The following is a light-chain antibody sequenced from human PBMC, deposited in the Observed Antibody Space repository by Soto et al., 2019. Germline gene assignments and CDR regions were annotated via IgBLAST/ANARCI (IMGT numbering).Light chain of an antibody. CDR3: QQYGSSPWT. Sequence: EIVLTQSPGTLSLSPGKRATLSCRASQSISSSYLAWYQQKPGQAPRVXIYGASSRATGIPDRFSGSGSGTEFTLTISRLEPEDFAVYYCQQYGSSPWTFGQGTKVDIK. CDR1: QSISSSY. CDR2: GAS. V-gene: IGKV3-20*01. J-gene: IGKJ1*01.